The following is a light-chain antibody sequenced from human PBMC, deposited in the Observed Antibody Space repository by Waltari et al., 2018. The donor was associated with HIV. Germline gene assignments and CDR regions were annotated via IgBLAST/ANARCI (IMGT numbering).Light chain of an antibody. Sequence: QSLLTQPPSVSATPGQRITISCTGNTSNIWAGHDVHWYRQLPGTAPRLLIFANSNRPSGVPDRISGSKSTASASLAITGLQAEDEGYYYCQSSDIRLHGLWVFGGGTKVTVL. CDR3: QSSDIRLHGLWV. J-gene: IGLJ3*02. CDR2: ANS. CDR1: TSNIWAGHD. V-gene: IGLV1-40*01.